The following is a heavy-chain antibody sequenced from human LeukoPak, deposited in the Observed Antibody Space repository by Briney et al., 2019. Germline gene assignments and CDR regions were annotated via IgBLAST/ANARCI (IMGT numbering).Heavy chain of an antibody. V-gene: IGHV3-7*01. J-gene: IGHJ4*02. CDR3: AKGSPYRTFDY. CDR1: GFAFSSYW. Sequence: GGSLRLSCAASGFAFSSYWMSWVRQAPGKGLEWVANINKDGSGKHYVDSVKGRFTISRDNARNSLYLQMDSLRAEDTAVYYCAKGSPYRTFDYWGQGTLVTVSS. D-gene: IGHD4-11*01. CDR2: INKDGSGK.